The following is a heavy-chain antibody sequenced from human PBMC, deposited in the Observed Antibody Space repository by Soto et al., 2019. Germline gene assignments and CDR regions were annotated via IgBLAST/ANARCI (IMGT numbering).Heavy chain of an antibody. V-gene: IGHV3-30-3*01. J-gene: IGHJ6*02. CDR2: ISYDGSNK. Sequence: PGGSLRLSCAASGFTFSSYAMHWVRQAPGKGLEWVAVISYDGSNKYYADSVKGRFTISRDNSKNTLYLQMNSLRAEDTAVYYCARDLWNSSSSPLRHKYYYYYGMDVWGQGTTVTVSS. CDR1: GFTFSSYA. D-gene: IGHD6-6*01. CDR3: ARDLWNSSSSPLRHKYYYYYGMDV.